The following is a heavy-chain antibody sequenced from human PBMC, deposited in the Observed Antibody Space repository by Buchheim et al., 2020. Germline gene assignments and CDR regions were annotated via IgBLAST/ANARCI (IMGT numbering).Heavy chain of an antibody. CDR1: ADSISGFNYY. Sequence: QVQLQESGPGLVKPSQTLALTCSVSADSISGFNYYWSWIRQPAGKGLEWIGRIFPSGTTIYIPSLNSRVTMSIDTSKKQFSQNMNSLTAADTAVYFCARGRIGAAGGGFDHWGQGIL. V-gene: IGHV4-61*02. D-gene: IGHD6-13*01. CDR2: IFPSGTT. CDR3: ARGRIGAAGGGFDH. J-gene: IGHJ4*02.